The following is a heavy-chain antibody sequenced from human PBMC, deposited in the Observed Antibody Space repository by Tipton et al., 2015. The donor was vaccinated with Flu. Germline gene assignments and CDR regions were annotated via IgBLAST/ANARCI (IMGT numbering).Heavy chain of an antibody. D-gene: IGHD3-10*01. CDR3: ARSVVGSGSQYPVGYYYYGMDV. CDR2: INHSGST. Sequence: TLSLTCAVYGGSFSGYYWSWIRQPPGKGLEWIGEINHSGSTNYNPSLKSRVTISVDTSKNQFSLNMGSVTAADTAVYYCARSVVGSGSQYPVGYYYYGMDVWGQGTTVTVSS. CDR1: GGSFSGYY. J-gene: IGHJ6*02. V-gene: IGHV4-34*01.